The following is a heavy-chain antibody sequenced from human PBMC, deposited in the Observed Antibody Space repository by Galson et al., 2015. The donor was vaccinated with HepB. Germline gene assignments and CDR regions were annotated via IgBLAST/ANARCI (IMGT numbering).Heavy chain of an antibody. J-gene: IGHJ6*02. D-gene: IGHD4-17*01. CDR3: AREGDDYGDYVSGDYYGMDV. V-gene: IGHV3-30-3*01. Sequence: SLRLSCAASGFTFSSYAMHWVRQAPGKGLEWVAVISYDGSNKSYADSVKGRFTISRDNSKNTLYLQMNGLRAEDTVVYYCAREGDDYGDYVSGDYYGMDVWSQGTTVTVSS. CDR1: GFTFSSYA. CDR2: ISYDGSNK.